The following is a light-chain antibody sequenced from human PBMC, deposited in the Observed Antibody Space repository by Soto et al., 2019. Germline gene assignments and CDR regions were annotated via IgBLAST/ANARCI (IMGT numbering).Light chain of an antibody. CDR3: KKTIQLSWT. J-gene: IGKJ1*01. CDR1: QSLQHSDGKTY. CDR2: ELS. V-gene: IGKV2D-29*01. Sequence: VMTQTPLSLSLTPGQPASISCKSSQSLQHSDGKTYLYWYLQKPGQPPQLLIYELSNRFSGVPDRFSGSVSKTYFTLKSSRRKTEDVGIYYFKKTIQLSWTFGQGTKVEIK.